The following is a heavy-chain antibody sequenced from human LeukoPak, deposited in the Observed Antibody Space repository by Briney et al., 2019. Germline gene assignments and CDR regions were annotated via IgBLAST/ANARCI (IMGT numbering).Heavy chain of an antibody. CDR2: ISYDGSNK. D-gene: IGHD1-26*01. Sequence: PGRSLRLSCAASGFTFSSYGMHWVRQAPGNGLEWVAVISYDGSNKYYADSVNGRCTISRDNSKNTLSLQMNSLRAEDTAVYYCAKSPSGRSRISRFDYWGQGILVTVSS. J-gene: IGHJ4*02. CDR3: AKSPSGRSRISRFDY. CDR1: GFTFSSYG. V-gene: IGHV3-30*18.